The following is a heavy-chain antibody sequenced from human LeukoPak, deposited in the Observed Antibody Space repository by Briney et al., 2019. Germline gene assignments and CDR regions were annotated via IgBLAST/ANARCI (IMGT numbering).Heavy chain of an antibody. CDR2: INPNSGGT. Sequence: ASVKVSCKASGYTFTGYYMHWVRQAPGQGLEWMGWINPNSGGTNYAQKFQGRVTMTRDTSISTAYMELSRLRSGDTAVYYCAREYSSSQNWFDPWGQGTLVTVSS. CDR1: GYTFTGYY. D-gene: IGHD6-6*01. CDR3: AREYSSSQNWFDP. V-gene: IGHV1-2*02. J-gene: IGHJ5*02.